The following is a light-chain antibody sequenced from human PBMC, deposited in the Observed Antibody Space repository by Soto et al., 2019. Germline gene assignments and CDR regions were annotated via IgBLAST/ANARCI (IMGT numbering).Light chain of an antibody. CDR1: NSDVGGYNY. V-gene: IGLV2-8*01. CDR2: ELS. Sequence: QSALTQPPSASGSPGQSVTISCTGTNSDVGGYNYVSWYQQHPGNAPKLMIYELSKRPSGVPDRFSGSKSGNTASLTVSGLQAEDEADYYCSSYAGSTNFVVFGGGTKLTVL. J-gene: IGLJ2*01. CDR3: SSYAGSTNFVV.